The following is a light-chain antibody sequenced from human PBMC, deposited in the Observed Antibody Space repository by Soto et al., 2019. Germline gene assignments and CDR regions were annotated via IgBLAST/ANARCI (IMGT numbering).Light chain of an antibody. Sequence: QSVLTQPPSASGTPGQRITISCSGSSSNIGSHTVNWHQQVPGTAPKLLIYSNNERPSGVPDRFSGSKSGTSASRAISGLQSGDEADYYCAAWDDSLNGVIFGGGTKVTVL. J-gene: IGLJ2*01. CDR1: SSNIGSHT. CDR3: AAWDDSLNGVI. V-gene: IGLV1-44*01. CDR2: SNN.